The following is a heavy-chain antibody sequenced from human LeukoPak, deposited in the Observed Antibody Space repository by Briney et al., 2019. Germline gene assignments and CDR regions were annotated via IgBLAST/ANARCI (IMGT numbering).Heavy chain of an antibody. J-gene: IGHJ6*03. V-gene: IGHV4-39*01. CDR1: GGSISSSSYY. CDR3: ERQEGGYYGSGSYYPDYYYYMDV. CDR2: IYYSGST. D-gene: IGHD3-10*01. Sequence: PSETLSLTCTVSGGSISSSSYYWGWIRQPPGKGLEWIGSIYYSGSTYYNPSLKSRVTISVDTSKNQFSLKLSSVTAADTAVYYCERQEGGYYGSGSYYPDYYYYMDVWGKGTTVTVSS.